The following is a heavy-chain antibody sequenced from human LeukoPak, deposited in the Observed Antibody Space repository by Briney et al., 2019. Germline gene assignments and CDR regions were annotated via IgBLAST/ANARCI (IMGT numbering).Heavy chain of an antibody. Sequence: GGSLRLSCVASGFTFSNYWMSWVRQAPGKGLEWVSAISGSGGSTYYADSVKGRFTISRDNSKNTLYLQMNSLRAEDTAVYYCAKGSPPRFDPWGQGTLVTVSS. CDR2: ISGSGGST. CDR1: GFTFSNYW. J-gene: IGHJ5*02. CDR3: AKGSPPRFDP. V-gene: IGHV3-23*01.